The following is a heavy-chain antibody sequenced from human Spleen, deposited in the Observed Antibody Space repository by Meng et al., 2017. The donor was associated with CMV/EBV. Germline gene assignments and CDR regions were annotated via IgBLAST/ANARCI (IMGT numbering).Heavy chain of an antibody. CDR3: ATAEGRTEGAFDI. CDR2: IKSKADGGTT. V-gene: IGHV3-15*01. Sequence: SGFTFTNAWMSWVRQAPGKGLEWVGRIKSKADGGTTDYTVPVKGRLIISRDDSKNTLYLQMNGLKIEDTAVYYCATAEGRTEGAFDIWGQGTMVTVSS. D-gene: IGHD1-14*01. J-gene: IGHJ3*02. CDR1: GFTFTNAW.